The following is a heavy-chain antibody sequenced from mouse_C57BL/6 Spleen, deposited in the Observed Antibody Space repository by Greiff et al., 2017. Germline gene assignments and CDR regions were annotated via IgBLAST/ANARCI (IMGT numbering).Heavy chain of an antibody. CDR1: GYTFTSYW. D-gene: IGHD1-1*01. V-gene: IGHV1-52*01. CDR3: ARSRSSYGYWYFDV. J-gene: IGHJ1*03. Sequence: QVQLQQPGAELVRPGSSVKLSCKASGYTFTSYWMHWVKQRPIQGLEWIGNIDPSDSETHYNQKFKDKATLTVDKSSSTAYMQLSSLKSEDSAVYYCARSRSSYGYWYFDVWGTGTTVTVSS. CDR2: IDPSDSET.